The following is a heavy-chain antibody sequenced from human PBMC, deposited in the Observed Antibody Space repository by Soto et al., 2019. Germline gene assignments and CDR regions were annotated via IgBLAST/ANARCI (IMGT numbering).Heavy chain of an antibody. CDR1: GYSFTSDW. D-gene: IGHD4-17*01. J-gene: IGHJ4*02. V-gene: IGHV5-51*01. CDR3: ASPLGPWTTVTALGY. Sequence: PGEALKISCKGSGYSFTSDWIGCGRQMPGEGLEWMGIIYPGDSYNRYIQSLPREVTISADKYISTAYLQWSSLKASDTAMYYCASPLGPWTTVTALGYWGQGTLVTVSS. CDR2: IYPGDSYN.